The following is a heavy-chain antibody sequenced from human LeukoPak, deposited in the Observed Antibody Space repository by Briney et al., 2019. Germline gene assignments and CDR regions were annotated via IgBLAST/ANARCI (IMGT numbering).Heavy chain of an antibody. CDR1: GGSISSSSYY. CDR3: ASSVEAAYCGGDCSPIQH. Sequence: PSETLSLTCTVSGGSISSSSYYWGWIRQPPGKGLEWIGSIYYSGSTYYNPSLKSRVTISVDTSKNQFSLKLSSVTAADTAVYYCASSVEAAYCGGDCSPIQHWGQGTLVTVSS. V-gene: IGHV4-39*07. CDR2: IYYSGST. D-gene: IGHD2-21*02. J-gene: IGHJ1*01.